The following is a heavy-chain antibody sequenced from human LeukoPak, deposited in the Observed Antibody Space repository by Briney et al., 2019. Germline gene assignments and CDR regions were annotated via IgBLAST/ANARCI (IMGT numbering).Heavy chain of an antibody. Sequence: PSETLSLTCTVSGGSISSGGYYWGWIRQPPGKGLEWIGSIYHSGSTYYNPSLKSRVTISVDTSKNQFSLKLTSVTAADTAVYYCARLYSGYPWWFDPWGQGTLVTVSS. CDR3: ARLYSGYPWWFDP. J-gene: IGHJ5*02. CDR2: IYHSGST. D-gene: IGHD5-12*01. V-gene: IGHV4-39*07. CDR1: GGSISSGGYY.